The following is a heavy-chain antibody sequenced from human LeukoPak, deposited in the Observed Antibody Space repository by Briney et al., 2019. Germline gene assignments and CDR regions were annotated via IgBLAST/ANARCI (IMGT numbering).Heavy chain of an antibody. CDR1: GLTFSSYA. D-gene: IGHD4-17*01. J-gene: IGHJ6*02. CDR3: AKRTENYGDAPGMDV. CDR2: ISGSGGST. V-gene: IGHV3-23*01. Sequence: GGSLRLSCAASGLTFSSYAMSWVRQAPGKGLEWVSAISGSGGSTYYADSVKGRFTISRDNSKNTLYLQMNSLRAEDTAVYYCAKRTENYGDAPGMDVWGQGTTVTVSS.